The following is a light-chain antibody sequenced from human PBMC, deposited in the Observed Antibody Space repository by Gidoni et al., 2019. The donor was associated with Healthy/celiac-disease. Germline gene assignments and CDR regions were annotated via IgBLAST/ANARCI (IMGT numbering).Light chain of an antibody. CDR1: QSVSSSY. V-gene: IGKV3-20*01. CDR2: GAS. Sequence: ELVLTQSPCTLSLVPGERATLSCRASQSVSSSYLAWYQQKPGQAPRLLIYGASSRATGIPDRCSGSGSGTDFALTSSRLEPEDFAVYYCQRYGSSPSFGQGTKLEIK. J-gene: IGKJ2*01. CDR3: QRYGSSPS.